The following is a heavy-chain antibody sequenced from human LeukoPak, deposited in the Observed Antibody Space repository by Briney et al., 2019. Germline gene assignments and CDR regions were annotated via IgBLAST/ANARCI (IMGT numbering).Heavy chain of an antibody. D-gene: IGHD3-10*01. CDR3: ARRLWFGELPDDAFDI. J-gene: IGHJ3*02. V-gene: IGHV3-30*04. CDR2: VSYDGSYK. Sequence: GGSLRLSCAAAGFTFSKFAMHWVRQAPGKGLEWVAVVSYDGSYKYYADSVKGRFTISRDNAKSSLYLQMNSLRAEDTAVYYCARRLWFGELPDDAFDIWGQGTMVTVSS. CDR1: GFTFSKFA.